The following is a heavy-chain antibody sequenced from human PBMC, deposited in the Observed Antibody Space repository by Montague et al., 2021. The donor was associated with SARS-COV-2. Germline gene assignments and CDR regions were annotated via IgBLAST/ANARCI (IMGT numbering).Heavy chain of an antibody. V-gene: IGHV3-30*18. CDR1: GFTFSSYA. D-gene: IGHD5-18*01. CDR2: ISYDGSNK. CDR3: AKETDSTSYYYYYYMDV. J-gene: IGHJ6*03. Sequence: SLRLSCAASGFTFSSYAMHWVRQAPGKGLGWVARISYDGSNKNYADSVKGRLTISRDNSKKTLYLQMNSLRGEDTAVYHCAKETDSTSYYYYYYMDVWGKGTTVTVPS.